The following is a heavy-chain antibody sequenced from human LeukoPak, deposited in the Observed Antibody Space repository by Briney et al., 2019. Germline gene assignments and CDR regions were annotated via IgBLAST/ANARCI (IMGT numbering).Heavy chain of an antibody. V-gene: IGHV4-59*08. D-gene: IGHD1-26*01. Sequence: SETLSLTCSVSGGSISSYYWSWIRQPPGKGLEWIGYIFYSGRTNYNPSLKSRVTISVDTSKNQFSLKLSSVTAADTAVYYCASGSYYYDYWGQGTLVTVSS. J-gene: IGHJ4*02. CDR2: IFYSGRT. CDR3: ASGSYYYDY. CDR1: GGSISSYY.